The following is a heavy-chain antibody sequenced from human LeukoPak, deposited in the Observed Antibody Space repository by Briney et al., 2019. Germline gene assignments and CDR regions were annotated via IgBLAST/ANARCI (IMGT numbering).Heavy chain of an antibody. CDR2: ISYDGSNK. CDR3: AKDSDYVVDAEWDY. J-gene: IGHJ4*02. V-gene: IGHV3-30-3*01. Sequence: PGGSLRLSCAASGFTFSSYAMHWVRQAPGKGLEWAAVISYDGSNKYYADSVKGRFTISRDNSKNTLYLQMNSLRAEDTAVYYCAKDSDYVVDAEWDYWGQGTLVTVSS. CDR1: GFTFSSYA. D-gene: IGHD3-16*01.